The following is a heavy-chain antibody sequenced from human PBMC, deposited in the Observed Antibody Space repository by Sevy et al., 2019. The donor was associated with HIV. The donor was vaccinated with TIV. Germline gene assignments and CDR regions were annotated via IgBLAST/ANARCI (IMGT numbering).Heavy chain of an antibody. CDR3: ARDGGSKTDGYSYVDPVYYYYGMDV. CDR2: IWYDGSNK. V-gene: IGHV3-33*01. Sequence: GGSLRLSCAASGFTFSSYGMHWVRQAPGKGLEWVAVIWYDGSNKYYADSVKGRFTISRDNSKNTLYLQMNCLGAEDTAVYYCARDGGSKTDGYSYVDPVYYYYGMDVWGQGTTVTVSS. CDR1: GFTFSSYG. D-gene: IGHD5-18*01. J-gene: IGHJ6*02.